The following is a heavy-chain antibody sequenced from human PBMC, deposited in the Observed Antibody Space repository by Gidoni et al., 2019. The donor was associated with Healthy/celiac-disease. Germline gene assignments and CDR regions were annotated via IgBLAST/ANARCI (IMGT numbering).Heavy chain of an antibody. D-gene: IGHD6-13*01. CDR2: ISYDGSNK. Sequence: QVQLVESGGGVVQPGRSLRLSCAASGFTFSSSAMHLVRQAPGKGLEWVAVISYDGSNKYYADSVKGRFTISRDNSKNTLYLQMNSLRAEDTAVYYCARDPAGIAAAGGTLDYWGQGTLVTVSS. CDR1: GFTFSSSA. V-gene: IGHV3-30*01. J-gene: IGHJ4*02. CDR3: ARDPAGIAAAGGTLDY.